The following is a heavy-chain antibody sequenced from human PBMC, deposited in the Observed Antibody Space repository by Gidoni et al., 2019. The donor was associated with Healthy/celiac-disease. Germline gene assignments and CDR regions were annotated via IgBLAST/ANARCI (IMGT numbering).Heavy chain of an antibody. Sequence: QVQLQESGPGLVKPSETLSLTCTVSGGSLSSYYWSWIRQPPGKGLEWIGYIYYSGSTNYNPSLKSQVTISVDTSKNQFSLKLSSVTAADTAVYYCARAAGDRRGYYFDYWGQGTLVTVSS. D-gene: IGHD3-10*01. J-gene: IGHJ4*02. V-gene: IGHV4-59*01. CDR2: IYYSGST. CDR1: GGSLSSYY. CDR3: ARAAGDRRGYYFDY.